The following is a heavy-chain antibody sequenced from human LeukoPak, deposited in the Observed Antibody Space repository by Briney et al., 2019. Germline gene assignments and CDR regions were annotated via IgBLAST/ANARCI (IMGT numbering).Heavy chain of an antibody. J-gene: IGHJ4*02. CDR1: GGSISSGGYY. Sequence: PSETLSLTCTVSGGSISSGGYYWSWIRQHPGKGLEWTGYIYYSGSTYYNPSLKSRVTISVDTSKNQFSLKLSSVTAADTAVYYCARLSSTTVFDYWGQGTLVTVSS. D-gene: IGHD4-11*01. V-gene: IGHV4-31*03. CDR3: ARLSSTTVFDY. CDR2: IYYSGST.